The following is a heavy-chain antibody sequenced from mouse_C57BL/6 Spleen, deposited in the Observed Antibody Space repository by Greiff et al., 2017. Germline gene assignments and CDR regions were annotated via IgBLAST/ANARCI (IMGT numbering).Heavy chain of an antibody. V-gene: IGHV5-17*01. Sequence: EVKLMESGGGLVKPGGSLKLSCAASGFTFSDYGMHWVRQAPEKGLEWVAYISSGSSTIYYADTVKGRFTISRDNAKNTLFLQMTSLRSEDTAMYYCARRWLLGGYYAMDYWGQGTSVTVSS. D-gene: IGHD2-3*01. J-gene: IGHJ4*01. CDR1: GFTFSDYG. CDR2: ISSGSSTI. CDR3: ARRWLLGGYYAMDY.